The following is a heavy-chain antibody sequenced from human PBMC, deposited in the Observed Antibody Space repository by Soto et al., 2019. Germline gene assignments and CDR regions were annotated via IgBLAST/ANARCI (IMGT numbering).Heavy chain of an antibody. D-gene: IGHD3-3*01. Sequence: SETLSLTCAVSGYSISSSNWWGWIRQPPGKGLEWIGSIYYSGSTYYNPSLKSRVTISVDTSKNQFSLKLSSVTAADTAVYYCARHHYDFWSGCFDYWGQGTLVTVSS. CDR1: GYSISSSNW. V-gene: IGHV4-39*01. J-gene: IGHJ4*02. CDR3: ARHHYDFWSGCFDY. CDR2: IYYSGST.